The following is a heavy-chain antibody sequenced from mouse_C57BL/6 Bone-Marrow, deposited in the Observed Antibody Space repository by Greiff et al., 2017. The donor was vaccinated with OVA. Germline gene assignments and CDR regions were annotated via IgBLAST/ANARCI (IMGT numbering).Heavy chain of an antibody. V-gene: IGHV5-6*02. J-gene: IGHJ1*03. D-gene: IGHD4-1*01. CDR1: GFTFSSYG. CDR3: ARWEGISLTFDV. CDR2: ISSGGSYT. Sequence: DVMLVESGGDLVKPGGSLKLSCAASGFTFSSYGMSWVRQTPDKRLEWVATISSGGSYTYYPDSVKGRFTISRDNAKNTLYLQMSSLKSEDTAMYYCARWEGISLTFDVWGTGTTVTVSS.